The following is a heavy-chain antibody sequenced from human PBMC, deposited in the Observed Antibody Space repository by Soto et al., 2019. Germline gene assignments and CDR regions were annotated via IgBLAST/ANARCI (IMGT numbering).Heavy chain of an antibody. CDR1: GFTFSHYW. CDR2: INRDGSEK. D-gene: IGHD1-1*01. J-gene: IGHJ4*02. Sequence: EVQLVESGGDLVQPGGGSLRLSCAASGFTFSHYWMSWVRQAPGKGLEWVANINRDGSEKYYVASVKGRFTISRENTRDSLYLQVNSLRGEDTAVYYCAKAATGRGDIDYWGQGTLVTVSS. V-gene: IGHV3-7*03. CDR3: AKAATGRGDIDY.